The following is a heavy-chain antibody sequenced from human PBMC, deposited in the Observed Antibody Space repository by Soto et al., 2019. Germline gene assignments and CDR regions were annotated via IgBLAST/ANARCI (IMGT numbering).Heavy chain of an antibody. V-gene: IGHV1-58*01. J-gene: IGHJ4*02. Sequence: SVKVSCKASGFIFTSSSVQWVRQARGQRLEWIGWITVGTGNTNYAQKLQERVTITRDMSTSTAYMELSNLRSEDTAVYYCAAGDSSGYSGGWGQGTQVTVSS. CDR2: ITVGTGNT. CDR1: GFIFTSSS. CDR3: AAGDSSGYSGG. D-gene: IGHD3-22*01.